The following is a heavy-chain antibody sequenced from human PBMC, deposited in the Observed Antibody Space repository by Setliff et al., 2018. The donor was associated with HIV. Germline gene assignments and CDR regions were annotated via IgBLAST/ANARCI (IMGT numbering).Heavy chain of an antibody. J-gene: IGHJ4*02. CDR3: ARRHSGSPYYFDY. CDR1: GYSISSGYY. D-gene: IGHD6-19*01. CDR2: IHTSGST. Sequence: PSETLSLTCAVSGYSISSGYYWGWIRQPAGKGLEWIGHIHTSGSTNYNPSLKSRVTISVDTYKNQFSLKLSSVTAADTAVYYCARRHSGSPYYFDYWGQGTLVTVSS. V-gene: IGHV4-61*09.